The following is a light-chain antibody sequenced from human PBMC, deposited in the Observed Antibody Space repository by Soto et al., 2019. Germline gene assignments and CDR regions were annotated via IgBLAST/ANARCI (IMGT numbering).Light chain of an antibody. Sequence: DIQMTQSPSTLSASVEDRVTITCRATQSIGTWLDWNLLKPGKAPKILFYQATSLQSGVPSRFSGSGSGTEFTLTISSLQPDDFATYYCQRYKTYSRTFGQGNKVVIK. CDR1: QSIGTW. CDR2: QAT. CDR3: QRYKTYSRT. J-gene: IGKJ1*01. V-gene: IGKV1-5*03.